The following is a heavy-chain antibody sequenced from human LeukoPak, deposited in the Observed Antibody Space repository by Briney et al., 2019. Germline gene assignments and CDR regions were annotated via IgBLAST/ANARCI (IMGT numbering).Heavy chain of an antibody. CDR1: ASTFSNYW. Sequence: GGSLRLSCAASASTFSNYWMTWVRQTPGKGLEWVSAISGSGGSTYYADSVKGRFTISRDNSKNTLYLQMNSLRAEDTAVYYCANSSQLGQGFDYWGQGTLVTVSS. J-gene: IGHJ4*02. CDR2: ISGSGGST. V-gene: IGHV3-23*01. D-gene: IGHD1-1*01. CDR3: ANSSQLGQGFDY.